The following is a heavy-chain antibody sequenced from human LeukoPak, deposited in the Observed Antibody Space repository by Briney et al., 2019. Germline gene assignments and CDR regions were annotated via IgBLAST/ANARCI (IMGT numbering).Heavy chain of an antibody. Sequence: ASVKVSCKASGHTFTNYVINWVRQAPGQGLEWMGWINPNSGGTNYAQKFQGRVTMTRDTSISTAYMELSRLRSDDTAVYYCARGGIRSRNWFDPWGQGTLVTVSS. V-gene: IGHV1-2*02. CDR3: ARGGIRSRNWFDP. J-gene: IGHJ5*02. CDR2: INPNSGGT. D-gene: IGHD1-14*01. CDR1: GHTFTNYV.